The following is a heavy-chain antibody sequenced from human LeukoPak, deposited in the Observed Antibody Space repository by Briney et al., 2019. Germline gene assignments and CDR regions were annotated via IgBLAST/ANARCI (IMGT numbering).Heavy chain of an antibody. CDR2: MSYDGSNK. CDR1: GFAFSSYA. V-gene: IGHV3-30*04. CDR3: ARAGYSSGWYNWFDP. Sequence: PGRSLRLSCAASGFAFSSYAMHWVRQAPGKGLEWVAVMSYDGSNKYYADSVKGRFTISRDNSKNTLYLQMNSLRAEDTAVYYCARAGYSSGWYNWFDPWGQGTLVTVSS. D-gene: IGHD6-19*01. J-gene: IGHJ5*02.